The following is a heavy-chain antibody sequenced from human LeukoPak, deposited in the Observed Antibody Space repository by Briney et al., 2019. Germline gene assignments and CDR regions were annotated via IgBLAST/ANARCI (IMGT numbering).Heavy chain of an antibody. CDR1: GGSLSSYY. D-gene: IGHD3-10*01. CDR2: IYYSGST. V-gene: IGHV4-59*08. J-gene: IGHJ3*02. CDR3: ARRFGI. Sequence: SETLSLTCTVFGGSLSSYYWSWIRQPPGKGLEWIGYIYYSGSTNYNPTLKSRVTISIDTSKNQFSLRLNSVTAADTAVYYCARRFGIWGQGTMVTVSS.